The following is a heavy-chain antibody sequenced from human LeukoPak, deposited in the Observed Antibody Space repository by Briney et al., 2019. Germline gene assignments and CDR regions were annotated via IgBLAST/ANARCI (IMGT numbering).Heavy chain of an antibody. V-gene: IGHV3-7*01. D-gene: IGHD5-24*01. Sequence: GGSLRLSCAVSGLTFRSYWMSWVRQAPGKGLEWVANITQGGSEKYFVDSVRGRFTISRDNAKNLLHLQMGTLRADDTAVYYCARERDGRFFDYWGQGTLVTVSS. J-gene: IGHJ4*02. CDR1: GLTFRSYW. CDR2: ITQGGSEK. CDR3: ARERDGRFFDY.